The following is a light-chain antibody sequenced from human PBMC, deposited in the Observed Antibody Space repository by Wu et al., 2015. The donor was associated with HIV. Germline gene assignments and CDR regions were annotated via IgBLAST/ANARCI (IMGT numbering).Light chain of an antibody. CDR3: QQSYSTPYN. CDR1: RAISNF. CDR2: AAS. Sequence: SASVGDRVTITCRAVRAISNFLAWYQQKPGKPPKLLIYAASTLQSGVPSKFSGSGSGTEFTLTITSLQPEDFAVYYCQQSYSTPYNFGRGTKVEIK. V-gene: IGKV1-39*01. J-gene: IGKJ2*01.